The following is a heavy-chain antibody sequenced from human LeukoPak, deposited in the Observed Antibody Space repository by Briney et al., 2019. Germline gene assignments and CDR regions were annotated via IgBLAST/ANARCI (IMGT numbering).Heavy chain of an antibody. CDR3: ARQTTPGSFDP. J-gene: IGHJ5*02. D-gene: IGHD2-15*01. Sequence: EESLKISCKGSGYSFSTYWIAWVRQMPGKGLEWMGIIYPGDSDTTYSQSFQGQVTISADKTISTVYLQWSRLKASDTAMYYCARQTTPGSFDPWGQGTLVTVSS. CDR2: IYPGDSDT. CDR1: GYSFSTYW. V-gene: IGHV5-51*01.